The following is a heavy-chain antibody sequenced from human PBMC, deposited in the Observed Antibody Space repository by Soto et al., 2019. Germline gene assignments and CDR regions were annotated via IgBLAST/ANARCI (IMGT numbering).Heavy chain of an antibody. CDR3: ARSRRVLLWFGELLRRGGFDY. CDR1: GYTFTSYD. CDR2: MNPNSGNT. D-gene: IGHD3-10*01. Sequence: ASVKVSCKASGYTFTSYDINWVRQATGQGLEWMGWMNPNSGNTGYAQKFQGRVTMTRNTSISTAYMELSSLRSEDTAVYYCARSRRVLLWFGELLRRGGFDYWGQGTLVTAPQ. V-gene: IGHV1-8*01. J-gene: IGHJ4*02.